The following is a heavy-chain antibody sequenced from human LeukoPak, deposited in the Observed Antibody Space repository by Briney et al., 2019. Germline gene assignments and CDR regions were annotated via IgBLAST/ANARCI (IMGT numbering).Heavy chain of an antibody. V-gene: IGHV3-9*01. Sequence: SGGSLRLSCAASGFTFDDYAMHWVRQAPGKGLEWVSGISWNSGSIGYADSVKGRFTISRDNSKNTVDLQMNSLRAEDTAVYYCARITTGWFDHWGQGILVTVSS. CDR3: ARITTGWFDH. D-gene: IGHD4-11*01. CDR1: GFTFDDYA. J-gene: IGHJ5*02. CDR2: ISWNSGSI.